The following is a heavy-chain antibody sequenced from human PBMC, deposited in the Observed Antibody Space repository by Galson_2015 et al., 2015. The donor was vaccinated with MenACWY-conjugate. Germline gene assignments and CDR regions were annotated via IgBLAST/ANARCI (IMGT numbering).Heavy chain of an antibody. CDR2: SGST. CDR3: AKATAAAYRRWFDP. D-gene: IGHD6-13*01. V-gene: IGHV4-39*07. J-gene: IGHJ5*02. Sequence: SGSTYYNPSLKSRVTISVDKSKNQFSLTLTSVTAADTAVYYCAKATAAAYRRWFDPWGQGTLVTVSS.